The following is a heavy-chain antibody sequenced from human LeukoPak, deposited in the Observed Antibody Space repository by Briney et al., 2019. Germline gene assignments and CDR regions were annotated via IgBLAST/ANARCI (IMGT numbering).Heavy chain of an antibody. D-gene: IGHD4-23*01. CDR1: GGSMSSYF. J-gene: IGHJ4*02. Sequence: SETLSLTCTVSGGSMSSYFWSWIRQPPGKGLEWIGYIYYTGSTNYNPSLESRVTISVDTSKNQFSLKLSSVTAADTAVYYCARSYYGGSQQYYFDHWGQGNLVTVSS. CDR2: IYYTGST. CDR3: ARSYYGGSQQYYFDH. V-gene: IGHV4-59*08.